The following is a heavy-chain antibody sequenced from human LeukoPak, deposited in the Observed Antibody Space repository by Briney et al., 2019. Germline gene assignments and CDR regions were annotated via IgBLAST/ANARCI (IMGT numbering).Heavy chain of an antibody. D-gene: IGHD1-1*01. Sequence: GASVKVSCKASGYTFTSYYMHWVRQAPGQGLEWMGIINPSGGSTSYAQKFQGRVTMTRDTSTSTVYMELSSLRSEDTAVYYCARDRPPPNWLEPPRVLDYWGQGTLVTVSS. CDR1: GYTFTSYY. CDR2: INPSGGST. CDR3: ARDRPPPNWLEPPRVLDY. J-gene: IGHJ4*02. V-gene: IGHV1-46*01.